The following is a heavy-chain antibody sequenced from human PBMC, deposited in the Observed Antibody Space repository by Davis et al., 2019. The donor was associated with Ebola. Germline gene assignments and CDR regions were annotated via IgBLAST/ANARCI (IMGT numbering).Heavy chain of an antibody. J-gene: IGHJ4*02. Sequence: SETLSLTCTVSGGSISSSSHYWGWIRQPPGKGLEWIGSIYYSGSTYYKPSLKSRVTISVDTSQNQFSLKLTSVTAADTAVYYCALRIVGATEYYFDSWGQGIMVTVSS. CDR3: ALRIVGATEYYFDS. CDR2: IYYSGST. V-gene: IGHV4-39*07. D-gene: IGHD1-26*01. CDR1: GGSISSSSHY.